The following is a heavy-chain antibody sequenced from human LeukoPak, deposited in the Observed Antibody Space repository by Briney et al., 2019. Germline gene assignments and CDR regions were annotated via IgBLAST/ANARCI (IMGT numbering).Heavy chain of an antibody. CDR2: INPNSGDT. V-gene: IGHV1-2*02. J-gene: IGHJ5*02. CDR3: ARGGIAAAGKPNGNWFDP. Sequence: ASVKVSCKASGYTFTGYYMHWVRQAPGQGLEWMGWINPNSGDTNYAQKFQGRVTMTRDTSISTAYMELSRLRSDDTAVYYCARGGIAAAGKPNGNWFDPWGQGTLVTVSS. D-gene: IGHD6-13*01. CDR1: GYTFTGYY.